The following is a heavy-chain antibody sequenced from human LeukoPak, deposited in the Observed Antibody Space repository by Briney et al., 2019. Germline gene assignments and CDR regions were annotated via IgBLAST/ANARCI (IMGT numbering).Heavy chain of an antibody. CDR3: ARDRGYDSSWDYYYYMDV. CDR1: GGSFSGHY. CDR2: INHSGST. J-gene: IGHJ6*03. D-gene: IGHD3-22*01. V-gene: IGHV4-34*01. Sequence: PSETLSLTCAVYGGSFSGHYWSWIRQPPGKGLEWIGEINHSGSTNYNPSLKSRVTISVDTSKNQFSLKLSSVTAADTAVYYCARDRGYDSSWDYYYYMDVWGKGTTVTVSS.